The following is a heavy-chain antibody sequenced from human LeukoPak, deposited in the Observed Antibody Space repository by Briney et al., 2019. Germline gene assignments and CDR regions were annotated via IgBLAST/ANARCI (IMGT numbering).Heavy chain of an antibody. CDR1: GYTFTNYG. Sequence: ASVKVSCKASGYTFTNYGISWVRQAPGQGREWMGWISAYNGYTNYAQKLQGRVTMTTDTSTSTVYMELRSLRSDDTAVYYCARDGHRTYYYDTSTYRFDYWGQGTLVTVSS. CDR3: ARDGHRTYYYDTSTYRFDY. CDR2: ISAYNGYT. J-gene: IGHJ4*02. V-gene: IGHV1-18*01. D-gene: IGHD3-22*01.